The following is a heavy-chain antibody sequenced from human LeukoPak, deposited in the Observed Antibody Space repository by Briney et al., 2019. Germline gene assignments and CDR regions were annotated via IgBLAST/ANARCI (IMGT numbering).Heavy chain of an antibody. J-gene: IGHJ3*02. CDR1: GGSISSSSYY. Sequence: PSETLSLTCTVSGGSISSSSYYWGWIRQPPGKGLEWIGSIYYSGSTNYNPSLKSRVTISVDTSKNQFSLKLSSVTAADTAVYYCARANVDTAMVYAFDIWGQGTMVTVSS. V-gene: IGHV4-39*07. CDR2: IYYSGST. D-gene: IGHD5-18*01. CDR3: ARANVDTAMVYAFDI.